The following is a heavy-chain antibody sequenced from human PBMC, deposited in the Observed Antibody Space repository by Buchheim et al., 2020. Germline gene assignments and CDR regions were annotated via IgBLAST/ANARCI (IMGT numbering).Heavy chain of an antibody. J-gene: IGHJ4*02. CDR2: INQDGTAT. CDR1: GFTFTSYW. Sequence: VQLVESGGGVVQPGRSLRLSCAASGFTFTSYWMSWVRQAPGKGLEWVANINQDGTATDYVDSVKGRFTISRDNAKDSLFLQMNSLRAEDTAVYYCARALVGDGYSSGYWGQGTL. CDR3: ARALVGDGYSSGY. D-gene: IGHD5-24*01. V-gene: IGHV3-7*01.